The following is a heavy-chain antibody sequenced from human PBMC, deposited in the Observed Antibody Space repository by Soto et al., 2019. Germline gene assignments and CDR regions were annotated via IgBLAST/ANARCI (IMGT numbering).Heavy chain of an antibody. D-gene: IGHD3-3*01. Sequence: GSLGLSCSASGFTFSVQWMSWVRQAPGKGLEWVATINQDVSERYYVDSVKGRFSISRDNAKNSLYLQMNSLRAEDTAVYYCTTEEWYYFPSWGQGTLVTVYS. CDR3: TTEEWYYFPS. CDR1: GFTFSVQW. J-gene: IGHJ4*02. V-gene: IGHV3-7*03. CDR2: INQDVSER.